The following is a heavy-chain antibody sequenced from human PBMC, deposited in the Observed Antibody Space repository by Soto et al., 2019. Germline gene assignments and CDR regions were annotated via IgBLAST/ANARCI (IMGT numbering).Heavy chain of an antibody. D-gene: IGHD3-3*01. Sequence: SETLSLTCTVSGGSISSHYWSWMRQPPGRGLEWIGHIYYSGSSDYDPSLKSRLTISVDTSKNQFSLRLRSVTAADTAVYYCARGSGLRHYRPGINWFDPWGQGTLVTVSS. CDR2: IYYSGSS. CDR1: GGSISSHY. J-gene: IGHJ5*02. V-gene: IGHV4-59*11. CDR3: ARGSGLRHYRPGINWFDP.